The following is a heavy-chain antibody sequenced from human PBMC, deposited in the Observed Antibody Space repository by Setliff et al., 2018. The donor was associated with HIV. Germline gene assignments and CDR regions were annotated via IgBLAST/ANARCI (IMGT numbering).Heavy chain of an antibody. CDR1: GGSFSGYY. J-gene: IGHJ4*02. CDR2: INDNGST. Sequence: SETLSLTCAVYGGSFSGYYWSWIRQPPGKGLEWIGEINDNGSTNYNPSLKSRVTISVDTSKNQFSLKLSSVTAADTAVYYCARQGDGYNLYHVYYFDYWGQGTLVTVSS. D-gene: IGHD5-12*01. V-gene: IGHV4-34*01. CDR3: ARQGDGYNLYHVYYFDY.